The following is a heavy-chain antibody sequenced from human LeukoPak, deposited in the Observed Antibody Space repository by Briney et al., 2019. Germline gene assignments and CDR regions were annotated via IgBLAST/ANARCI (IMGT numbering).Heavy chain of an antibody. D-gene: IGHD6-13*01. Sequence: PSETLSLTCAVSGGSFSGYYWSWIRQPPGKGLEWIGEINHSGSTNYNPSLKSRVTISVDTSKNQFYLQLSSVTAADPAVYYCARERYSSSWYRRYFDYWGQGTLVPVSS. V-gene: IGHV4-34*01. CDR2: INHSGST. CDR3: ARERYSSSWYRRYFDY. CDR1: GGSFSGYY. J-gene: IGHJ4*02.